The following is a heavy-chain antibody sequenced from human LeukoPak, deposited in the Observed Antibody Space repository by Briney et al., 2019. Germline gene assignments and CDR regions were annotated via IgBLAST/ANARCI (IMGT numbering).Heavy chain of an antibody. CDR3: AREWLGGAFDI. CDR2: IYSSGSTSGST. Sequence: PSETLSLTCTVSGGSISSYYWSWIRQPAGKGLEWIGRIYSSGSTSGSTNYNPSLKSRVTMSLDTSKNQFSLKLSSVTAADTAVYYCAREWLGGAFDIWGQGTMVTVSS. D-gene: IGHD5-18*01. CDR1: GGSISSYY. V-gene: IGHV4-4*07. J-gene: IGHJ3*02.